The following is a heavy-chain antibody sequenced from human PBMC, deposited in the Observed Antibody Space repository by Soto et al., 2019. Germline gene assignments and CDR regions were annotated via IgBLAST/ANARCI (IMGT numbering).Heavy chain of an antibody. J-gene: IGHJ6*02. CDR3: ARDCSGGSCYPGMDV. V-gene: IGHV3-21*01. Sequence: GVSRIISCAASGFNFNSYTINWVRQAPGKRLEWLSSISSSGYIFSTDSVRGRFTISRDNAKNSVYLQINSLRAEDTAVYFCARDCSGGSCYPGMDVWGQGTTVTVSS. D-gene: IGHD2-15*01. CDR1: GFNFNSYT. CDR2: ISSSGYI.